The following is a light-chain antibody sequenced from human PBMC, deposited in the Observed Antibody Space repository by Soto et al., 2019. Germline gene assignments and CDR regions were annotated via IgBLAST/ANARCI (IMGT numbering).Light chain of an antibody. CDR1: QAISSW. Sequence: MTQSPATLSVSRGERATLSCRANQAISSWLAWYQQKPGKAPKLLIYKASTLKSGVPSRFIGSGSGTEFTLTISSLQPDDFATYYCQHYNSYSEAFGQGTKVELK. CDR2: KAS. J-gene: IGKJ1*01. V-gene: IGKV1-5*03. CDR3: QHYNSYSEA.